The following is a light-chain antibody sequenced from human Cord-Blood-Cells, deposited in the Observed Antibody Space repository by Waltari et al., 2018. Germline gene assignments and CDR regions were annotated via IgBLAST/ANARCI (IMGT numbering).Light chain of an antibody. Sequence: EIVFTQPPATLSLSPGARATLSCSASPSVSSSLAWYQQKPAQDPRLLIYDASNRATGIPARFSGSGSGTDFTLTISSLEPEDFAVYSCQQRSNWPYTFGQGTKLEIK. J-gene: IGKJ2*01. CDR3: QQRSNWPYT. CDR2: DAS. CDR1: PSVSSS. V-gene: IGKV3-11*01.